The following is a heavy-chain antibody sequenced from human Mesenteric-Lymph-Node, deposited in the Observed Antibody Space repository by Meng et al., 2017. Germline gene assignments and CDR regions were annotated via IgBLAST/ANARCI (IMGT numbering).Heavy chain of an antibody. CDR3: AKAPTVTTTPTFDC. V-gene: IGHV3-23*01. CDR1: EITFSSYA. CDR2: ISGSGHST. Sequence: GESLKISCAASEITFSSYAMSWVRQAPGKGLEWVSSISGSGHSTHYADSVKGRFTISRENSKFTLYLQMNSLRAEDTAVYYCAKAPTVTTTPTFDCWGQGTLVT. D-gene: IGHD4-17*01. J-gene: IGHJ4*02.